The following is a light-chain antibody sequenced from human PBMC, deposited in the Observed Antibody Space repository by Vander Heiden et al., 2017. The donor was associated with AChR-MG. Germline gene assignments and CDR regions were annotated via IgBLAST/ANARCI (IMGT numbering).Light chain of an antibody. CDR1: QSVSSN. CDR2: GAS. CDR3: QHYNNWPPWT. J-gene: IGKJ1*01. V-gene: IGKV3-15*01. Sequence: EIVMTQSPATLSVSPGERATLSCRASQSVSSNLAWYQQKPGQAPRLLIYGASSRATGIPARFSGSRSGTEFTLTISSLQSEDFAVYSCQHYNNWPPWTFGQGTKVEIK.